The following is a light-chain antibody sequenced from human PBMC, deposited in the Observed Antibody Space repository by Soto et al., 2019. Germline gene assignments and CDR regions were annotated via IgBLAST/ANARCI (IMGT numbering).Light chain of an antibody. J-gene: IGKJ5*01. CDR1: QSVGSY. CDR2: DAS. Sequence: PGDRGTLSCMASQSVGSYLAWYQQKPGQAPRLLIYDASNRATGIPARFTGSGSETDFTLTISSLEPEDFAVYYCQQRSNWPITFGQGTRLEI. V-gene: IGKV3-11*01. CDR3: QQRSNWPIT.